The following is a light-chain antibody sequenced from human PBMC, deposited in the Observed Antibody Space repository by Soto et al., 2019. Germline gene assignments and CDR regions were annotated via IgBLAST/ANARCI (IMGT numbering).Light chain of an antibody. CDR2: DVS. V-gene: IGLV2-14*01. Sequence: QSALTQPASVSGSPGQSITISCTGTSSDVGGYNYVSWYQQHPGKAPKLMIYDVSNRPSGVSNRFSGSKSGNTASLTISGLQAEDEADYYCSPYTSSSSHGVFGGGTKVTVL. J-gene: IGLJ3*02. CDR1: SSDVGGYNY. CDR3: SPYTSSSSHGV.